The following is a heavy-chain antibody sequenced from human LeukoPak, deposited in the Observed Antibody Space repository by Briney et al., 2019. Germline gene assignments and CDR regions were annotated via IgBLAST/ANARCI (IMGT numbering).Heavy chain of an antibody. J-gene: IGHJ4*02. V-gene: IGHV4-39*01. CDR1: GGSISSRSYY. CDR3: ARRQVVVAAFDY. D-gene: IGHD2-15*01. CDR2: VYYSGST. Sequence: SETLSLTCTVSGGSISSRSYYWGWIRQPPGEGLEWIGSVYYSGSTYYNPSLKSRVTISVDTSKNQFSLKVSSVTAADTAVYYCARRQVVVAAFDYWGQGTLVTVSS.